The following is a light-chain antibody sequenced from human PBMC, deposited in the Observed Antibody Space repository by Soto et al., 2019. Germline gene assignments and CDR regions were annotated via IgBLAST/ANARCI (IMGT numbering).Light chain of an antibody. J-gene: IGLJ2*01. CDR2: DVS. V-gene: IGLV2-14*01. CDR1: SSDVGGYNY. Sequence: QSVLTQPASVSGSPGQSITISCTGTSSDVGGYNYVSWYQQHPGKAPKLMIYDVSNRPSGVSNRYSGSKSGNTASLTLSGLQAEHEADYSCSSYSSSSTLDVVFGGGTKLTVL. CDR3: SSYSSSSTLDVV.